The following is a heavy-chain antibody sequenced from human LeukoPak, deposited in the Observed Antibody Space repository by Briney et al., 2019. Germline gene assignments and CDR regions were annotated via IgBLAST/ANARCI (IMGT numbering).Heavy chain of an antibody. D-gene: IGHD3-10*01. V-gene: IGHV2-5*02. CDR2: FYWDDDK. CDR3: AHSSPNYYGSGSYDY. Sequence: SGPTLVKPTQTLMLTCTFSGFSLNTSGVGVGWIRQPPGKALECLAVFYWDDDKRYSPSLKSRLTITKDTSKNQVVLTMANMDPVDTATYYCAHSSPNYYGSGSYDYWGQGTLVTVSS. CDR1: GFSLNTSGVG. J-gene: IGHJ4*02.